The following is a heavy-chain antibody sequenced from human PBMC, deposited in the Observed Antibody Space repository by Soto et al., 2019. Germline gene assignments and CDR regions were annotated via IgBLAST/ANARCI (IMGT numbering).Heavy chain of an antibody. CDR3: ARDRCGDDRCYRLTNGFEI. J-gene: IGHJ3*02. CDR1: GFTFTDYY. CDR2: IRYDGGDK. D-gene: IGHD2-21*01. Sequence: GGSLRLSCVAAGFTFTDYYMTWIRQAPGKGLEWVSYIRYDGGDKDYADSVKGRFTISRDNYKNMLYLQLNSLRAEDTAVYYCARDRCGDDRCYRLTNGFEIWGQGTMVSVSS. V-gene: IGHV3-33*08.